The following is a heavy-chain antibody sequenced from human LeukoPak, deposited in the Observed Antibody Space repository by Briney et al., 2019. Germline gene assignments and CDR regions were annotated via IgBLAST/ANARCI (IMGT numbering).Heavy chain of an antibody. CDR3: AKDLFLRLGELSFFDY. Sequence: GGSLRLSCAASGFTFSSYGMHWVRQAPGKGLEWVAFIRYDGSNKYYADSVKGRFTISRDNSKNTLYLQMNSLRAEDTAVYYCAKDLFLRLGELSFFDYWGQGTLVTVSS. D-gene: IGHD3-16*02. CDR1: GFTFSSYG. V-gene: IGHV3-30*02. J-gene: IGHJ4*02. CDR2: IRYDGSNK.